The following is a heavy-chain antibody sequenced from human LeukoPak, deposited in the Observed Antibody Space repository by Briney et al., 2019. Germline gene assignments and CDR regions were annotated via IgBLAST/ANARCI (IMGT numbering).Heavy chain of an antibody. J-gene: IGHJ4*02. CDR3: ARGNFLSSGYYYVEEGFDY. Sequence: HPGGSLRLSCAASGFTFSSYAMSWVRQAPGKGLEWVSAISGSGGSTYYADSVKGRFTISRDNPKNTLYLQMNSLRAEDTAVYYCARGNFLSSGYYYVEEGFDYWGQGTLVTVSS. CDR2: ISGSGGST. CDR1: GFTFSSYA. D-gene: IGHD3-22*01. V-gene: IGHV3-23*01.